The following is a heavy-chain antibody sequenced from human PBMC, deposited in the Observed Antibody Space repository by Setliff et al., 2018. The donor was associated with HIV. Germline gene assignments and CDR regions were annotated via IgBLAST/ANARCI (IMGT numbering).Heavy chain of an antibody. D-gene: IGHD6-13*01. CDR2: ISAYQGNT. CDR3: ARGESAAAGTGVCDY. Sequence: ASVKVSCKASGYTFSSYGISWVRQAPGQGLEWMGWISAYQGNTGYAQKFQGRVTMTRNTPISTAYMELSSLRSEDTAMYYCARGESAAAGTGVCDYWGQGTLVTVSS. CDR1: GYTFSSYG. V-gene: IGHV1-8*02. J-gene: IGHJ4*02.